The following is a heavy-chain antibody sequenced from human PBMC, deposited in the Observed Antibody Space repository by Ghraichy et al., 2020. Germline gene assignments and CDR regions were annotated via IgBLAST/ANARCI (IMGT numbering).Heavy chain of an antibody. CDR3: ARDMFGSGTTN. CDR2: ISGSGSA. CDR1: GGSFETNY. V-gene: IGHV4-4*07. J-gene: IGHJ4*02. D-gene: IGHD3-10*01. Sequence: SETLSLTCTVSGGSFETNYWSWIRQSAEKTLEWIGRISGSGSAKYNPSFKTRVTMSVDPSKNQFFLNVNSVTAADTAIYYCARDMFGSGTTNWGQGILVSVSS.